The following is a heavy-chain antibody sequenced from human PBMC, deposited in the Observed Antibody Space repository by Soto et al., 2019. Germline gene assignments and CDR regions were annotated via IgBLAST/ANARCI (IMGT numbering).Heavy chain of an antibody. J-gene: IGHJ4*02. Sequence: QVHLVQSGAEVKKPGASVKVSCKGSGYGFTTYGITWVRQAPGQGLEWMAWISAHNGNTNYAQKLQGSVTVTRDTSTSTASMEMRSLRSDDTAVYYCARGSYGDYWGQGALVTVSS. D-gene: IGHD1-26*01. CDR1: GYGFTTYG. V-gene: IGHV1-18*01. CDR3: ARGSYGDY. CDR2: ISAHNGNT.